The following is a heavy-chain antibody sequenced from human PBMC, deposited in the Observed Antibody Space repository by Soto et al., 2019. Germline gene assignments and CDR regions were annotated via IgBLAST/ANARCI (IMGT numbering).Heavy chain of an antibody. CDR3: ATDQQQLLSSGIGY. CDR1: GYTLTELS. V-gene: IGHV1-24*01. CDR2: FDPEDGET. Sequence: GASVKVSWKVSGYTLTELSMHLVRQAPGKGLEWMGGFDPEDGETIYAQKFQGRVTMTEDTSTDTAYMELSSLRSEDTAVYYCATDQQQLLSSGIGYWGQGTLVTVSS. J-gene: IGHJ4*02. D-gene: IGHD6-13*01.